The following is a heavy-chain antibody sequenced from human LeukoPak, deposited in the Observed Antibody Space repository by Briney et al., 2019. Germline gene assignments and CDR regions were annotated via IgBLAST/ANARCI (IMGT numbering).Heavy chain of an antibody. CDR3: AKSGYNRFDY. J-gene: IGHJ4*02. D-gene: IGHD5-24*01. CDR1: GGSFSGYY. V-gene: IGHV3-23*01. Sequence: ETLSLTCAVYGGSFSGYYWSWIRQPPGKGLEWVSNVSGSGRGENTYYADSVKGRFTISRDNSKNTLILQMNSLRAEDTAVYYCAKSGYNRFDYWGQGILVTVSS. CDR2: VSGSGRGENT.